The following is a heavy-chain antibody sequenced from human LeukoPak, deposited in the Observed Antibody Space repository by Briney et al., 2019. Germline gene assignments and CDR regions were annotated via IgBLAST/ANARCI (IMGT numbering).Heavy chain of an antibody. V-gene: IGHV4-61*01. D-gene: IGHD3-10*01. CDR1: GGSISSSNW. J-gene: IGHJ3*02. CDR2: VYNSGIT. CDR3: AKSNGYGLIDI. Sequence: PSETLSLTCAVSGGSISSSNWWSWLRQPPGKGLERIGYVYNSGITNYNPSLKSRVTISVDTSKKQFSLKLSSVTAADTAVYYCAKSNGYGLIDIWGQGTMVTVSS.